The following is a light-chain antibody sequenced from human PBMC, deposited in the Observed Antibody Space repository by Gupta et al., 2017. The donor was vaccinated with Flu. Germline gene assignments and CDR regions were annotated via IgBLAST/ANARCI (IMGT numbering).Light chain of an antibody. V-gene: IGKV3-20*01. CDR1: QTISSNF. CDR2: GAS. CDR3: QQFGSSPPYT. J-gene: IGKJ2*01. Sequence: EIVLTQSPGTPSLSPGERATLSCRARQTISSNFLAWYQQKPGQAPRLLIYGASSRVTGIPDRFSGSGCGTDFTLTISRREPEDFAVYYFQQFGSSPPYTFGHGTKLEIK.